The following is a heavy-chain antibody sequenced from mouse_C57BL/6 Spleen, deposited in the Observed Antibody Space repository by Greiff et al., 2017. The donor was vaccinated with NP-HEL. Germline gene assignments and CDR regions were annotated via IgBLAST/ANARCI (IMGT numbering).Heavy chain of an antibody. Sequence: DVKLQESGAELVRPGASVKLSCTASGFNIKDYYMHWVKQRPEQGLEWIGRIDPEDGDTEYAPKFQGKATMTADTSSNTAYLQLSSLTSEDTAVYYCTRYGNYGSWFAYWGQGTLVTVSA. CDR3: TRYGNYGSWFAY. D-gene: IGHD2-1*01. CDR2: IDPEDGDT. J-gene: IGHJ3*01. V-gene: IGHV14-1*01. CDR1: GFNIKDYY.